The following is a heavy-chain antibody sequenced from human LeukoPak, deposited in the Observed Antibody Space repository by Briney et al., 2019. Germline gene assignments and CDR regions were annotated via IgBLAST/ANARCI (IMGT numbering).Heavy chain of an antibody. V-gene: IGHV3-30*04. CDR2: ISYDGSNK. Sequence: GGSLRLSCAASGFTFSSYAMHWVRQAPGKGLEWVAVISYDGSNKYYADSVKGRFTISRDNSKNTLYLQMNSLRAEDTAVYYCARDPTTHYMDVWGKGTTVTVSS. CDR3: ARDPTTHYMDV. CDR1: GFTFSSYA. J-gene: IGHJ6*03. D-gene: IGHD2-15*01.